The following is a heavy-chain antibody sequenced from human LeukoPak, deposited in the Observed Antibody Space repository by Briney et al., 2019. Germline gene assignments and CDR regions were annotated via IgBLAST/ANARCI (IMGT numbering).Heavy chain of an antibody. CDR2: IKPDGSGK. Sequence: GGSLRLSCAASGFTFGPYWMSWVRQAPGKGLEWVANIKPDGSGKYYGDSVKGRFTISRDNAKNTLYLQMNSLRAEDTAVFYCATHYYDSSGYYSPDCWGQGTLVTVSS. J-gene: IGHJ4*02. CDR3: ATHYYDSSGYYSPDC. V-gene: IGHV3-7*01. CDR1: GFTFGPYW. D-gene: IGHD3-22*01.